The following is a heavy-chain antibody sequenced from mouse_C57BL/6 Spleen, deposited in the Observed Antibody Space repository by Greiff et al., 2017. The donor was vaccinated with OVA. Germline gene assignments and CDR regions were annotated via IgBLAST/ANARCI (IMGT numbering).Heavy chain of an antibody. Sequence: DVQLQESGGGLVQPGGSLKLSCAASGFTFIDYGMAWVRQAPRKGPEWVAFISNLAYSIYYADTVTGRFTISRENAKNTLYLEMSSLRSEDTAMYYCARSSYDGGPYYFDYWGQGTTLTVSS. J-gene: IGHJ2*01. CDR1: GFTFIDYG. V-gene: IGHV5-15*01. CDR3: ARSSYDGGPYYFDY. CDR2: ISNLAYSI. D-gene: IGHD2-3*01.